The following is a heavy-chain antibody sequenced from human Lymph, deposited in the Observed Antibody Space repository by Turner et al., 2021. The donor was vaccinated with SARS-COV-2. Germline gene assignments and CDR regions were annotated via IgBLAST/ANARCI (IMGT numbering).Heavy chain of an antibody. J-gene: IGHJ4*02. CDR3: ARGFDY. Sequence: QVQLQESGPGLVQPSETLSLTCTVSGGSISSYYWIWIRQPPGKGLEWIGYIYYSGSTNYNPSLKSRVTISVDTSKNQFSLRLSSVTAADTAVYYCARGFDYWGQGTLVTVSS. CDR2: IYYSGST. CDR1: GGSISSYY. V-gene: IGHV4-59*08.